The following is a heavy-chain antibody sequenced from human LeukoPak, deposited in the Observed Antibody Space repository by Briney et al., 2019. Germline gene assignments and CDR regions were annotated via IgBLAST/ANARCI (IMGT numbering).Heavy chain of an antibody. CDR2: ISSSGSTI. V-gene: IGHV3-48*03. J-gene: IGHJ4*02. D-gene: IGHD5-24*01. CDR1: GFTFSSYE. CDR3: ARIDGYNYSFDY. Sequence: PGGSLRLSCAASGFTFSSYEMTWVRQAPGKGLEWVSYISSSGSTIYYADSVKGRFTISRDNAKNSLYLQMSSLRAEDTAVCYCARIDGYNYSFDYWGQGTLVTVSS.